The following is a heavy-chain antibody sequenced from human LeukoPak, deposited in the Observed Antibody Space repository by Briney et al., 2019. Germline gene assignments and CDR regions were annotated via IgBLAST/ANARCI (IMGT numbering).Heavy chain of an antibody. D-gene: IGHD2-2*01. CDR1: GFTFSDYY. CDR3: ARADPEDIVVVPAAIDY. Sequence: PGGSLRLSCAASGFTFSDYYMSWIRQAPGKGLEWVSYISSSGSTIYYADSVKGRFTISRDNAKNSLYLQMNSLRAEDTAVYYCARADPEDIVVVPAAIDYWGQGTLVTVSS. J-gene: IGHJ4*02. V-gene: IGHV3-11*04. CDR2: ISSSGSTI.